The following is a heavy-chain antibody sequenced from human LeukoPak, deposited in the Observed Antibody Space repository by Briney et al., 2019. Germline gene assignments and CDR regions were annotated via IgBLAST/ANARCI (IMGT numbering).Heavy chain of an antibody. CDR2: ISSSGTSM. CDR1: GFTFSSYE. V-gene: IGHV3-48*03. J-gene: IGHJ4*02. Sequence: GGSLRLSCAASGFTFSSYEMNWVRQAPGKGLEWVSYISSSGTSMYYADSVKGRFTISRDNTKNSLYLQMSSLRAEDTAVYYCARVLGIVGGWGQGTLVTVSS. CDR3: ARVLGIVGG. D-gene: IGHD1-26*01.